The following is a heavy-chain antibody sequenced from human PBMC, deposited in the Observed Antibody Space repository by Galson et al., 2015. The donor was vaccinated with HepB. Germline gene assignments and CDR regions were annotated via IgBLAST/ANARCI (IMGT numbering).Heavy chain of an antibody. Sequence: SLRLSCAASGFSLSAYNMNWVRQAPGKGLEWVSSISGSTYIYYKDSVQGRFTISRDTAENSVYLQMNSLRVEDTAVYYCVREWGYYDVLTDYSSYFDLWGPVTLVTVSS. CDR1: GFSLSAYN. J-gene: IGHJ4*02. D-gene: IGHD3-9*01. CDR3: VREWGYYDVLTDYSSYFDL. CDR2: ISGSTYI. V-gene: IGHV3-69-1*01.